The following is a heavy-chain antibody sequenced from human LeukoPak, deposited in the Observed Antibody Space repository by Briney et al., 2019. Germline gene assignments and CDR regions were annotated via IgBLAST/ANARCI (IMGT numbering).Heavy chain of an antibody. D-gene: IGHD6-13*01. J-gene: IGHJ4*02. CDR1: GFTVSSNY. CDR2: IYSGGTT. Sequence: PGGSLRLSCAASGFTVSSNYMSWVRQAPGKGLEWVSLIYSGGTTNYADSVRGRFIISRDNAKNSLYLQMNSLRAEDTAVYYCARFIAAPYYFDYWGRGTLVTVSS. CDR3: ARFIAAPYYFDY. V-gene: IGHV3-66*01.